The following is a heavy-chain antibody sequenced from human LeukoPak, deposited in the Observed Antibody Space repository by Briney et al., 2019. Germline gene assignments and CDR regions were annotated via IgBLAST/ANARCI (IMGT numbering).Heavy chain of an antibody. CDR3: VMYYYGSGPAGGFDY. V-gene: IGHV1-69*05. Sequence: SVKVSCKASGYTFTGYYMHWVRQAPGQGLEWMGRIIPIFGTANYAQKFQGRVTITTDESTSTAYMELSGLRSEDTAVYYCVMYYYGSGPAGGFDYWGQGTLVTVSS. D-gene: IGHD3-10*01. J-gene: IGHJ4*02. CDR2: IIPIFGTA. CDR1: GYTFTGYY.